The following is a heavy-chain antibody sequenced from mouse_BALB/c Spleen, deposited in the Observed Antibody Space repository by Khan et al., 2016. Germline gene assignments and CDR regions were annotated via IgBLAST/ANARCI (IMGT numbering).Heavy chain of an antibody. CDR1: GFTFSDYG. CDR2: ISNLAYSI. CDR3: ARYDRYDGTDAMDY. V-gene: IGHV5-15*02. Sequence: EVELVESGGGLVQPGGSRKLSCAASGFTFSDYGMAWVRQAPGKGPEWVAFISNLAYSIYYADTVTGRFTISRENAKNTLYLEMSRLRSEDTAMYYCARYDRYDGTDAMDYWGQGTSVTVSS. D-gene: IGHD2-14*01. J-gene: IGHJ4*01.